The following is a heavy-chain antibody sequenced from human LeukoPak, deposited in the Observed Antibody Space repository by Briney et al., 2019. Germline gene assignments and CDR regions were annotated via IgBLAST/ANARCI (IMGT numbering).Heavy chain of an antibody. V-gene: IGHV3-23*01. CDR1: GFTFSTYI. CDR3: AKADDIHAFHI. Sequence: GGPLRLSCAASGFTFSTYIMNWVRQAPGKGLEWVSTISGSGVNTHYADSVKGRFTISSHNSNNTLFLQMDSLRAEDTAIYYCAKADDIHAFHIWGQGTLVTVSS. J-gene: IGHJ3*02. D-gene: IGHD2-15*01. CDR2: ISGSGVNT.